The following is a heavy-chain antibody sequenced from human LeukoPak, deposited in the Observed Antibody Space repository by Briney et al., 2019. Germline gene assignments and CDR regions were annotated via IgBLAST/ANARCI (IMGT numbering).Heavy chain of an antibody. V-gene: IGHV4-34*01. Sequence: KPSETLSLTCAVYGGSFSGYYWSWIRQPPGKGLEWIGEINHSGSTNYNPSLKSRVTISVDTSKNQFSLKLSSVTAADTAVYYCARDDCSGGSCYSWFDPWGQGTLVTVSS. J-gene: IGHJ5*02. CDR1: GGSFSGYY. CDR2: INHSGST. CDR3: ARDDCSGGSCYSWFDP. D-gene: IGHD2-15*01.